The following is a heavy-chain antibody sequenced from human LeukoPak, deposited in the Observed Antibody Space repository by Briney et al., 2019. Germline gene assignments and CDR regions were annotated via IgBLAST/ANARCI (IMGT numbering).Heavy chain of an antibody. D-gene: IGHD6-19*01. CDR2: IKQDGSEK. J-gene: IGHJ4*02. V-gene: IGHV3-7*01. Sequence: GGSLRLSCAASGFTFSSYWMSWVRQAPGKGLEWVANIKQDGSEKYYVDSVKGRFTISRDNAKNSLFLQMNSLRGEDTAVYYCARDKVGGSMAGSNFDYWGKGTLVTVSS. CDR3: ARDKVGGSMAGSNFDY. CDR1: GFTFSSYW.